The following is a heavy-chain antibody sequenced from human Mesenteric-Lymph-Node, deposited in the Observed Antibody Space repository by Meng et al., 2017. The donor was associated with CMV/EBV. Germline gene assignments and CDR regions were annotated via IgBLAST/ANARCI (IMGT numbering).Heavy chain of an antibody. D-gene: IGHD7-27*01. CDR2: VYYSGIT. CDR1: GVSISNYY. J-gene: IGHJ4*02. Sequence: SETLSLTCTVSGVSISNYYWSWIRQRPGEGMEWIGYVYYSGITNYNPSLRSRVTTAVDTAKNQLSLKLTSVTAADTAVYYCARNWAAGGFDYWGQGTLVTVSS. V-gene: IGHV4-59*01. CDR3: ARNWAAGGFDY.